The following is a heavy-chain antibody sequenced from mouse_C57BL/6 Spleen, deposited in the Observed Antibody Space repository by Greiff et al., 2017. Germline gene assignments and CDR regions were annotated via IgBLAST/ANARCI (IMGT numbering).Heavy chain of an antibody. CDR3: AREGYGAMDY. Sequence: EVQGVESGPGMVKPSQSLSLTCTVTGYSITSGYDWHWIRHFPGNKLEWMGSISYSGSTNYNPTLKIRISITHDTSKNHFFLKLNSVTTEDTATYYCAREGYGAMDYWGQGTSVTVSS. D-gene: IGHD1-1*02. J-gene: IGHJ4*01. V-gene: IGHV3-1*01. CDR1: GYSITSGYD. CDR2: ISYSGST.